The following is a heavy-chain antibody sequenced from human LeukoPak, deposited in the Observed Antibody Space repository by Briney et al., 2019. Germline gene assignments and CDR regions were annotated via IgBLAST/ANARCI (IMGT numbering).Heavy chain of an antibody. CDR3: AELGITMIGGV. D-gene: IGHD3-10*02. CDR2: ISSSGSTI. V-gene: IGHV3-11*04. Sequence: LSLTCSVSGYSIRNGYYWGWIRQAPGKGLEWVSYISSSGSTIYYADSVKGRFTISRDNAKNSLYLQMNSLRAEDTAVYYCAELGITMIGGVWGKGTTVTISS. CDR1: GYSIRNGYY. J-gene: IGHJ6*04.